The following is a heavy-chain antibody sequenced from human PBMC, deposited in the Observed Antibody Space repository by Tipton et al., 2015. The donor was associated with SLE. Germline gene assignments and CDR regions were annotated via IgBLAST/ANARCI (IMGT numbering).Heavy chain of an antibody. D-gene: IGHD6-13*01. CDR3: TRGDVGSLPSYGMDV. V-gene: IGHV3-49*04. Sequence: SLRLSCAASGFTFSSYWMNWVRQAPGKGLEWVGFVRSNTYGGTTEYAASVQGRFTISIDDSKKIVTLQMNSLRTEDTALYYCTRGDVGSLPSYGMDVWGQGTTVTVSS. CDR2: VRSNTYGGTT. CDR1: GFTFSSYW. J-gene: IGHJ6*02.